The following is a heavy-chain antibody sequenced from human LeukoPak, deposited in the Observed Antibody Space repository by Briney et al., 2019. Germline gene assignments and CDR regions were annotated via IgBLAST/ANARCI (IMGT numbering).Heavy chain of an antibody. CDR3: AKGGKWDVTPFDY. J-gene: IGHJ4*02. V-gene: IGHV3-23*01. Sequence: GGSLRLSCAASGFTFTSYSMNWVRQAPGKGLEWVSTISGGGGSTYYADSVKGRFTISGDNSKNTLYLQVNSLRAEDTAVYYCAKGGKWDVTPFDYWGQGTLVTVSS. D-gene: IGHD1-26*01. CDR1: GFTFTSYS. CDR2: ISGGGGST.